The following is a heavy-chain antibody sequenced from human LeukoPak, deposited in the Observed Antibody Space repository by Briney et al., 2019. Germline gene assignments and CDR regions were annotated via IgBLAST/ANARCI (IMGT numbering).Heavy chain of an antibody. J-gene: IGHJ2*01. D-gene: IGHD3-10*01. CDR1: GYPFTSYW. Sequence: GASLKISFQASGYPFTSYWIGWVRQMPGKGLECMGIIYPDDSDTTYSPSFQGQVTISADKSFSTAYLQWSSLKASDTAIYYCARLGGDTYYFGSASYPNWYFDLWGRGTLVTVSS. V-gene: IGHV5-51*01. CDR3: ARLGGDTYYFGSASYPNWYFDL. CDR2: IYPDDSDT.